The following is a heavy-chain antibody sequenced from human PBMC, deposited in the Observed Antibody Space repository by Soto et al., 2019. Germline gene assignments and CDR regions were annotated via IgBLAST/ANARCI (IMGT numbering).Heavy chain of an antibody. CDR3: ARESGGGSPLSDH. V-gene: IGHV3-64*01. Sequence: EVQLVESGGGLVQPGGSLRLSCAASGFTFSNYAMHWVRQAPGKGLEYVSAISFNGASTYYANSVKGRFTISRDNSKNTRYLQMGSLRAEDMAVYYCARESGGGSPLSDHWGQGTLVTVSS. CDR1: GFTFSNYA. J-gene: IGHJ4*02. D-gene: IGHD2-15*01. CDR2: ISFNGAST.